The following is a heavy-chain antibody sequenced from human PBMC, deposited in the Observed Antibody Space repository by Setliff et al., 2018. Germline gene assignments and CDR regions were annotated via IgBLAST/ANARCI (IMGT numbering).Heavy chain of an antibody. J-gene: IGHJ4*02. D-gene: IGHD3-3*01. CDR1: GGSITSGSFY. CDR2: IHASGSP. CDR3: RFWSGYYKNDY. V-gene: IGHV4-61*02. Sequence: LSLTCTVSGGSITSGSFYWSWIRQPAGKKLEWIGRIHASGSPDYNPSFKSRVTISRDTSTNQFSLKLGSVTAADTAVYYCRFWSGYYKNDYWGQGSLVTVSS.